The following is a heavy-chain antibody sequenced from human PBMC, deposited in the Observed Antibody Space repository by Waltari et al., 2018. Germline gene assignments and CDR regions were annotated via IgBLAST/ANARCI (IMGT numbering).Heavy chain of an antibody. CDR1: GYSISSGYY. V-gene: IGHV4-38-2*02. D-gene: IGHD2-2*02. CDR3: AREAVVVPAAINY. Sequence: QVQLQESGPGLVKPSETLSLTCTVSGYSISSGYYWGCIRQPPGKGLEWIGSIYHSGSTYYNPSLKSRVTISVDTSKNQFSLKLSSVTAADTAVYYCAREAVVVPAAINYWGQGTLVTVSS. J-gene: IGHJ4*02. CDR2: IYHSGST.